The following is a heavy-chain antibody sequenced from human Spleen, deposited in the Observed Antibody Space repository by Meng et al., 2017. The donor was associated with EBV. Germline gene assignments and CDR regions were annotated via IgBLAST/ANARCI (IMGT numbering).Heavy chain of an antibody. CDR1: GGSISSGNYY. CDR2: ISNSGST. CDR3: VRAEWSAPYYFDY. D-gene: IGHD3-3*01. V-gene: IGHV4-30-4*01. Sequence: VPLQESGPGPVKPSQTLSPTCDVSGGSISSGNYYWSWIRQPPGKGLEWIGYISNSGSTYYNPSLKSRVTISVDTSENQFSLKLSSVTAADTAVYFCVRAEWSAPYYFDYWGQGTLVTVSS. J-gene: IGHJ4*02.